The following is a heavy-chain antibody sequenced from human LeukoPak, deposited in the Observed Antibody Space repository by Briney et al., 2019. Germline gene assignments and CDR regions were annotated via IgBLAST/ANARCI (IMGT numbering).Heavy chain of an antibody. Sequence: PGGSLRLSCAASGFTFSSYAMHWVRQAPGKGLEWVAVISYDGSNKYYADSVKGRFTISRDNSKNTLYLEMNSLRDEDTAIYYCVYSGNYRFDYWGQGTLVTVSS. CDR2: ISYDGSNK. D-gene: IGHD1-26*01. J-gene: IGHJ4*02. CDR1: GFTFSSYA. CDR3: VYSGNYRFDY. V-gene: IGHV3-30-3*01.